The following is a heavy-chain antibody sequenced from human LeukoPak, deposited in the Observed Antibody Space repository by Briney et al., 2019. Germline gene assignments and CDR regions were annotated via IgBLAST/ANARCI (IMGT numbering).Heavy chain of an antibody. V-gene: IGHV1-2*02. CDR3: AREKAVTTSAASDY. CDR1: GYTFTGYY. D-gene: IGHD4-17*01. CDR2: INPNSGGT. Sequence: GASVKVSCKASGYTFTGYYMHWVRQAPGQGLEWMRWINPNSGGTNYAQKFQGRVTMTRDTSVSTTYMELSRLKSDDTAVYYCAREKAVTTSAASDYWGQGTLVTVSS. J-gene: IGHJ4*02.